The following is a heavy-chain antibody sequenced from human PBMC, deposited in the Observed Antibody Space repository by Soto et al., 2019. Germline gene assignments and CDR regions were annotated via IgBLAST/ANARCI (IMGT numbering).Heavy chain of an antibody. CDR3: AKFFVAGTRGYFVS. Sequence: EVQLLESGGGLVQPGGSLRHSCTASGFIFSSYAMSWVRQAPGKGLEWVSAISASGDNAYYADSVKGRFTISRDRSKSLYLQMKSLRAEDTAIYYCAKFFVAGTRGYFVSWGLGTLVTVSS. CDR2: ISASGDNA. V-gene: IGHV3-23*01. D-gene: IGHD6-19*01. CDR1: GFIFSSYA. J-gene: IGHJ4*02.